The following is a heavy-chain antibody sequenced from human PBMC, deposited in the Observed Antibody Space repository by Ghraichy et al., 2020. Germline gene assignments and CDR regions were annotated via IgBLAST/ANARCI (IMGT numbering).Heavy chain of an antibody. CDR1: GGSFSGYY. V-gene: IGHV4-34*01. Sequence: SETLSLTCAVYGGSFSGYYWSWIRQPPGKGLEWIGEINHSGSTNYNPSLKSRVTISVDTSKNQFSLKLSSVTAADTAVYYCASLEGSGWYSSVDAFDIWGKGTMVTVSS. CDR3: ASLEGSGWYSSVDAFDI. J-gene: IGHJ3*02. CDR2: INHSGST. D-gene: IGHD6-19*01.